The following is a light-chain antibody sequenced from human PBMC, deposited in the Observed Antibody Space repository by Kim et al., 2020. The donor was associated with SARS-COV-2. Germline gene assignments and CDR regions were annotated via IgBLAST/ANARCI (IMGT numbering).Light chain of an antibody. Sequence: GQKVTISCSGSSSNVGGKYVSWYQQLPGTAPKLLIYDNNKRPSGIPDRLSGSKSGTSAALDITELQAGDEADYYCGTWDSSLSAVIFGGGTKLTVL. J-gene: IGLJ2*01. CDR2: DNN. CDR3: GTWDSSLSAVI. CDR1: SSNVGGKY. V-gene: IGLV1-51*01.